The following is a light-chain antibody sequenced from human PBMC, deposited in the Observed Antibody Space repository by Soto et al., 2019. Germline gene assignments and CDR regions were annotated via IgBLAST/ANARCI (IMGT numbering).Light chain of an antibody. CDR3: QQTLSFPPT. CDR1: QAIDSW. V-gene: IGKV1-12*01. J-gene: IGKJ1*01. Sequence: DIQMTQSPSSVSASVGDRVTITCRASQAIDSWLAWYQQKPGEAPKLLIFTGSLLHSGVPPRFSGSGSGTDFTLTISSLQPEDFAIYYCQQTLSFPPTFGQGTKV. CDR2: TGS.